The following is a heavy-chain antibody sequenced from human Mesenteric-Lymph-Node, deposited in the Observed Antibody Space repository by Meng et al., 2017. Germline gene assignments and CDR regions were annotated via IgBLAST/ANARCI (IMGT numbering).Heavy chain of an antibody. J-gene: IGHJ4*02. Sequence: VELGQSGVELKKPGASVKVSCKASGYTFTGYYIHWVRQAPGHGLEWVGRINPNTGGTNYAQMFKGRVTLSTDTSISTAYMELSSLRSDDTAVFYCARVPFYYDSRTFIFDSWGQGTLVTVSS. CDR2: INPNTGGT. D-gene: IGHD3-22*01. CDR3: ARVPFYYDSRTFIFDS. V-gene: IGHV1-2*06. CDR1: GYTFTGYY.